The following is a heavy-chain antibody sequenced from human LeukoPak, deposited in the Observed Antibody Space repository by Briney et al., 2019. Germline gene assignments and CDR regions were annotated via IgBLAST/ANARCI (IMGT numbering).Heavy chain of an antibody. CDR2: IYTSGST. D-gene: IGHD3-3*01. CDR3: ARLNYDFWSDRGYFDY. J-gene: IGHJ4*02. Sequence: PSETLSLTCTVSGGSISSYYWSWIRQPPGKGLEWIGYIYTSGSTNYNPSLKSRVTISVDTSKNQSSLKLSSVTAADTAVYYCARLNYDFWSDRGYFDYWGQGTLVTVSS. CDR1: GGSISSYY. V-gene: IGHV4-4*09.